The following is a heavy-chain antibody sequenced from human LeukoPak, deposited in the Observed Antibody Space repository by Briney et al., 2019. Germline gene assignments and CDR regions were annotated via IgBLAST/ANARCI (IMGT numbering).Heavy chain of an antibody. D-gene: IGHD2-21*01. Sequence: GGSLRLSCAASGFTFSGYWMSWVRQAPGKGLEWVANINQDGSEQYYVDSVKGRFTISRDNAKNSLYLQMNSLRAEDTAVYYCARIIVVRCFDYWGQGTLVTVSS. J-gene: IGHJ4*02. CDR2: INQDGSEQ. CDR1: GFTFSGYW. CDR3: ARIIVVRCFDY. V-gene: IGHV3-7*01.